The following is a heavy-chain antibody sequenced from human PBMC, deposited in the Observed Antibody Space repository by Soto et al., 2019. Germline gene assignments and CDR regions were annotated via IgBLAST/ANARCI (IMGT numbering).Heavy chain of an antibody. Sequence: SETPPLTCAVSGGSFSGYYWSWSRQPSGKGLEWIGEINHSGSTNYNPSLKSRVTISVDTSKNQFSLKLSSVTAADTAVYYCARMGENTVVRYSIDFWGQGTLVTVSS. CDR2: INHSGST. D-gene: IGHD2-15*01. J-gene: IGHJ4*02. CDR1: GGSFSGYY. CDR3: ARMGENTVVRYSIDF. V-gene: IGHV4-34*01.